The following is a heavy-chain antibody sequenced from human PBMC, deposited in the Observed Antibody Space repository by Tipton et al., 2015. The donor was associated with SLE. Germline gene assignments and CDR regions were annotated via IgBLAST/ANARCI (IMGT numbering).Heavy chain of an antibody. CDR1: GGSISTYY. J-gene: IGHJ6*02. D-gene: IGHD2-21*02. CDR2: VHSSGST. Sequence: TLSLTCTISGGSISTYYWNWIRQPPGKGLEWIAFVHSSGSTNYNPSLRSRVTMSVDTSKNQFSLKLSSMTAADTAVYYCARGGTQMTFYYGMDVWGQGTAVTVSS. CDR3: ARGGTQMTFYYGMDV. V-gene: IGHV4-59*01.